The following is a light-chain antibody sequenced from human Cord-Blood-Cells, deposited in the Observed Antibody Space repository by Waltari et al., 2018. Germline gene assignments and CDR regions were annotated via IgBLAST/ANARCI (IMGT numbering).Light chain of an antibody. J-gene: IGLJ3*02. CDR1: SSDVWSYNL. Sequence: QSALTQPASVSGSPGQSITISCTGTSSDVWSYNLVSWYQQHPGKAPKLMIYEGSKRPSGVSNRFSGSKSGNTASLTFSGLQAEDEADYYCCSYAGSSTWVFGGGTKLTVL. CDR2: EGS. V-gene: IGLV2-23*01. CDR3: CSYAGSSTWV.